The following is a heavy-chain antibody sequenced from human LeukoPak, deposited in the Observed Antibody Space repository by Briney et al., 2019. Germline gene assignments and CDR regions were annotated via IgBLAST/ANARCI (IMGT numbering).Heavy chain of an antibody. V-gene: IGHV3-30*18. CDR2: ISYDGSNK. D-gene: IGHD1-26*01. CDR1: GLTFSSYA. CDR3: AKEGDLVGVTYYFDY. Sequence: GGSLRLSCAASGLTFSSYAMSWVRQAPGKGLEWVAVISYDGSNKYYADSVKGRFTISRDNSKNTLYLQMNSLRAEDTAVYYCAKEGDLVGVTYYFDYWGQGTLVTVSS. J-gene: IGHJ4*02.